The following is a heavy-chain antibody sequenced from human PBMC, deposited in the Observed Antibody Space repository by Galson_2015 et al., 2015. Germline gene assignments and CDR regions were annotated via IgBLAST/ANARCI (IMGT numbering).Heavy chain of an antibody. CDR1: GYTFTSYA. D-gene: IGHD2-15*01. CDR3: AITANVVMVAASNWFDP. J-gene: IGHJ5*02. V-gene: IGHV7-4-1*02. Sequence: SVKVSCKASGYTFTSYAMNWVRQAPGQGLERMGWINTNTGNPTYAQGFTGRFVFSLDTSVSTAYLQISSLKAEDTAVYYCAITANVVMVAASNWFDPWGQGTLVTVSS. CDR2: INTNTGNP.